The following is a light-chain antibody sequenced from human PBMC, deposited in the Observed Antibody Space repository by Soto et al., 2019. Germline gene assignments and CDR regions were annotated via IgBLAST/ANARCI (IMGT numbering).Light chain of an antibody. Sequence: QSALTQPASVSGSPGQSITISCTGTSSDIGGHNYVSWYQQYPGKAPKLLIYEVSNRPSGVSDRFSGSKSGSTASLTISGLHAEDAADYYCCSYTSTNARIFGGGTKVTVL. CDR3: CSYTSTNARI. CDR2: EVS. J-gene: IGLJ2*01. V-gene: IGLV2-14*01. CDR1: SSDIGGHNY.